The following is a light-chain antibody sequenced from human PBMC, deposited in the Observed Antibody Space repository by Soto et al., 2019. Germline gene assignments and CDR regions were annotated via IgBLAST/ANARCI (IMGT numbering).Light chain of an antibody. CDR2: AAS. J-gene: IGKJ3*01. Sequence: DIHMTQSPASLSASVGDRVTITCRASQSISTYLSWYQQKPGKAPKLLIYAASSLQSGVPSRFSGSGSGTDFTLTISSLQPEDFATYYCQQSYSTPCFGPGTKVDI. CDR3: QQSYSTPC. V-gene: IGKV1-39*01. CDR1: QSISTY.